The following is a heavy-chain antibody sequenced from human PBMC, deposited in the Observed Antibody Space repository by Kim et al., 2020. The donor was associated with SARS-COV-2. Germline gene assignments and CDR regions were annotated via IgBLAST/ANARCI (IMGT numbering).Heavy chain of an antibody. D-gene: IGHD3-10*01. CDR2: IRSKAYGWTT. CDR3: SRGLTLSGSGSYYSYYYYMNV. V-gene: IGHV3-49*04. CDR1: GFTFGDYA. Sequence: GGSLRLSCTASGFTFGDYAMSWVRQAPGKGLEWVGFIRSKAYGWTTEYAASVKGRFTISRDDSQSIAYLQMNSLRTEDTAVYYCSRGLTLSGSGSYYSYYYYMNVWGRGTALTV. J-gene: IGHJ6*03.